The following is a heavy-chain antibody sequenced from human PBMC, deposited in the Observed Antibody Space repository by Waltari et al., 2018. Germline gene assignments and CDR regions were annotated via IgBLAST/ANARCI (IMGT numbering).Heavy chain of an antibody. CDR3: AKSRGFEY. D-gene: IGHD2-2*01. CDR2: INYYGSQK. V-gene: IGHV3-7*01. J-gene: IGHJ4*02. CDR1: GFTFSRYW. Sequence: EVQLVESGGDLVQPGGSLRLSCAASGFTFSRYWMSWVRQTPGKGVEGVANINYYGSQKYYADSVKGRFTTSRDNAKNSVYLQMHSLRVEDTAMYYCAKSRGFEYWGQGALVTVSS.